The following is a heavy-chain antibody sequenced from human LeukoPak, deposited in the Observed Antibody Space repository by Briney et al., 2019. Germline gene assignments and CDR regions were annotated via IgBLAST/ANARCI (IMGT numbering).Heavy chain of an antibody. V-gene: IGHV1-2*04. CDR1: GYTFTGYY. D-gene: IGHD3-10*01. J-gene: IGHJ5*02. CDR2: INPNSGGT. CDR3: ARDRITMVRGVIMGNWFDP. Sequence: ASVKVSCKASGYTFTGYYMHWVRQAPGQGLEWMGWINPNSGGTNYAQKFQGWVTMTRDTSISTAYMELSRLRSDDTAVYYCARDRITMVRGVIMGNWFDPWGQGTLVTVSS.